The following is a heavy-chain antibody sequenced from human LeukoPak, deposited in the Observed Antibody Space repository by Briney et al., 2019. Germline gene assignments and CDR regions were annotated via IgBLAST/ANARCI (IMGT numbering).Heavy chain of an antibody. Sequence: SETLSLTCTVSGGSISSYYWSWIRQPPGKGLEWIGYIYYSGSTNYNPSLKSRVTISVDTSKNQFSLKLSSVTAADTAVYYCATHGYSYGPGYWGQGTLVTVSS. CDR3: ATHGYSYGPGY. CDR1: GGSISSYY. CDR2: IYYSGST. V-gene: IGHV4-59*01. D-gene: IGHD5-18*01. J-gene: IGHJ4*02.